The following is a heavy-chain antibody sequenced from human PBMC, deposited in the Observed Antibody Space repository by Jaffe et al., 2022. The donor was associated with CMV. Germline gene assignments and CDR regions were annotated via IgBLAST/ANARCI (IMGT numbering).Heavy chain of an antibody. CDR3: TTDRYCSGGSCHLNPANDAFDI. D-gene: IGHD2-15*01. CDR2: IKSKTDGGTT. CDR1: GFTFSNAW. Sequence: EVQLVESGGGLVKPGGSLRLSCAASGFTFSNAWMSWVRQAPGKGLEWVGRIKSKTDGGTTDYAAPVKGRFTISRDDSKNTLYLQMNSLKTEDTAVYYCTTDRYCSGGSCHLNPANDAFDIWGQGTMVTVSS. J-gene: IGHJ3*02. V-gene: IGHV3-15*01.